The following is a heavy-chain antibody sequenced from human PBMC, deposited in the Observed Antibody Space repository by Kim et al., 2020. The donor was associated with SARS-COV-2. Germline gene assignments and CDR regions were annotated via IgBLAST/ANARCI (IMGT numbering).Heavy chain of an antibody. D-gene: IGHD3-10*01. CDR1: GFTFSSYA. CDR2: IWYDGSNK. Sequence: GGSLRLSCAASGFTFSSYAMHWVRQAPGKGLEWVAVIWYDGSNKYYADSVKGRFTISRDNSKNTLYLQMNSLRAEDTAVYYCAKDRKDYYGSGSYYAYWGQGTLVTVSS. J-gene: IGHJ4*02. CDR3: AKDRKDYYGSGSYYAY. V-gene: IGHV3-33*06.